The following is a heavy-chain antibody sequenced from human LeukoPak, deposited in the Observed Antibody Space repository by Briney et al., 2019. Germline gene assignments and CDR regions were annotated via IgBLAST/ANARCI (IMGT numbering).Heavy chain of an antibody. CDR3: ARGNYDILTGNWKNYYYYYMDV. CDR2: INPSGGST. J-gene: IGHJ6*03. Sequence: ASVKVSCKASGDTFTSYYMHWVRQAPGQGLEWMGIINPSGGSTSYAQKFQGRVTMTRDMSTSTVYMELSSLRSEDTAVYYCARGNYDILTGNWKNYYYYYMDVWGKGTTVTVSS. CDR1: GDTFTSYY. V-gene: IGHV1-46*01. D-gene: IGHD3-9*01.